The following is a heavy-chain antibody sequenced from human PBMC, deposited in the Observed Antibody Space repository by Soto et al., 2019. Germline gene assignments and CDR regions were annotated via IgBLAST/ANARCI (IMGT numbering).Heavy chain of an antibody. J-gene: IGHJ6*02. CDR2: ISSRSNQI. Sequence: EVQVVESGGGLVKPGGSLRLSCAASGFTFNNYNMNWVRQGPGKGLEWVASISSRSNQIFHADSVKGRFTISRDNAKKSLFLQMNSLRAEDTAVYYFAKDRGLGGPVSGGLDVCGQGTTVTVSS. CDR1: GFTFNNYN. CDR3: AKDRGLGGPVSGGLDV. D-gene: IGHD3-10*01. V-gene: IGHV3-21*01.